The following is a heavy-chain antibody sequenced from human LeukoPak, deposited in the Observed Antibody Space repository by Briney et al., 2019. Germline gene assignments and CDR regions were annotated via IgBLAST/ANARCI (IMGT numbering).Heavy chain of an antibody. CDR1: GGSISSGDYY. CDR2: IYYSGST. Sequence: SETLSLTCTVSGGSISSGDYYWSWIRQPPGKGLEWIGYIYYSGSTYYNPSLKSRVTISVDTSKNQFSLKLCSVTAADTAVYYCARKLRFLEWLPYARWFDPWGQGTLVTVSS. V-gene: IGHV4-30-4*08. CDR3: ARKLRFLEWLPYARWFDP. D-gene: IGHD3-3*01. J-gene: IGHJ5*02.